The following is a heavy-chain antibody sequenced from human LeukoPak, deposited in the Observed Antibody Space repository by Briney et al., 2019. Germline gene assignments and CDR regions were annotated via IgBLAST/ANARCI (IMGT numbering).Heavy chain of an antibody. J-gene: IGHJ4*02. CDR2: IGTGGET. Sequence: PGGSLRLSCAASGFTFSKAWMTWVRQAPGQGLEWVSVIGTGGETHYADSVRGRFTISRNNFKNTLYLQMNSLRAEDTAVYYCAKRVTVTTKYFDSWGQGTLVTVSS. CDR1: GFTFSKAW. D-gene: IGHD4-17*01. CDR3: AKRVTVTTKYFDS. V-gene: IGHV3-23*01.